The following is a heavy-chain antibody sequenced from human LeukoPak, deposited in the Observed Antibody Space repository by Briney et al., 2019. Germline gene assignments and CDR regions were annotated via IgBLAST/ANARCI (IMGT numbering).Heavy chain of an antibody. D-gene: IGHD6-6*01. V-gene: IGHV1-69*05. CDR1: VGTFSSYA. CDR2: IIPIFGTA. J-gene: IGHJ5*02. CDR3: ARVGLSIAARPGWFDP. Sequence: SVKVSCKASVGTFSSYAISWVRQAPGQGLEWMGGIIPIFGTASYAQKFQGRVTITTDESTSTAYMELSSLRSEDTAVYYCARVGLSIAARPGWFDPWGQGTLVTVSS.